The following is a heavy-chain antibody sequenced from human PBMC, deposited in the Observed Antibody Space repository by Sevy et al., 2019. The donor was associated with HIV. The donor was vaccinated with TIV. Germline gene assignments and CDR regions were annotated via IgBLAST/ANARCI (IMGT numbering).Heavy chain of an antibody. CDR1: GFTFSDYY. CDR2: ISSSGSTI. V-gene: IGHV3-11*01. J-gene: IGHJ5*02. D-gene: IGHD6-19*01. CDR3: ARGWAVAGIDP. Sequence: GGSLRLSCAASGFTFSDYYMSWIRQAPGKGLEGVSYISSSGSTINYADPVKGRFTISRDKAKNSLYLQMNSLRAEDTAVYYCARGWAVAGIDPGGKGTRVTVSS.